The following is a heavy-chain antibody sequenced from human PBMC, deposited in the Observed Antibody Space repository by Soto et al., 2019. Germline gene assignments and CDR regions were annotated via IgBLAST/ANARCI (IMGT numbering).Heavy chain of an antibody. J-gene: IGHJ6*02. D-gene: IGHD4-17*01. CDR3: ARHLYGDETTDYYYYGMDV. CDR2: IYYSGST. CDR1: GGSVSSGSYY. V-gene: IGHV4-61*01. Sequence: SETLSLTCTVSGGSVSSGSYYWSWIRQPPGKGLEWIGYIYYSGSTNYNPSLKSRVTISVDTSKNQFSLKLSSVTAADTAVYYCARHLYGDETTDYYYYGMDVWGQGTTVTVSS.